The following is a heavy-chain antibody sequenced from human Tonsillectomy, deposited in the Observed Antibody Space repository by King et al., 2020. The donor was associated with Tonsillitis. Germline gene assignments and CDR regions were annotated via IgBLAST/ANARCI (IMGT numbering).Heavy chain of an antibody. CDR3: VHGATFGNY. V-gene: IGHV5-51*01. Sequence: VQLVESGAEVKKPGESLRISCKASGYSFSSYWIGWVRQMPGKGLEWMGIIYPRDFDSRYSPSLQGHVTISVDKSISTAYLQWSSLKASDTAIYYCVHGATFGNYWGQGTLVS. CDR1: GYSFSSYW. D-gene: IGHD1-26*01. J-gene: IGHJ4*02. CDR2: IYPRDFDS.